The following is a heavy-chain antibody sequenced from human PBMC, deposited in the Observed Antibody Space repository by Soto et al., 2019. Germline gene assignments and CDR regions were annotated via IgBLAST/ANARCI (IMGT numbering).Heavy chain of an antibody. CDR2: INVGSGDR. CDR1: GYTFSSFA. D-gene: IGHD1-26*01. J-gene: IGHJ5*02. Sequence: QVQLVQSGAEVKKPGASVTVSCKTSGYTFSSFAIHWVRQAPGQSLEWMGWINVGSGDRKYSEKFQDRIIISRDISAITAYLEVSSLRYEDSVVYYCARTSYSFGAAWIHPWGQGTLVTVTS. V-gene: IGHV1-3*01. CDR3: ARTSYSFGAAWIHP.